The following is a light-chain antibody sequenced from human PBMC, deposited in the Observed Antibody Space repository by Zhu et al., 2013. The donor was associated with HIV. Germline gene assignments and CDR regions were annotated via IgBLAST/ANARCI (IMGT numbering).Light chain of an antibody. CDR1: QSVSSSY. CDR3: QQYGSSPMYT. V-gene: IGKV3-20*01. J-gene: IGKJ2*01. Sequence: EIVLTQSPGTLSLSPGERATLSCRASQSVSSSYLAWYQQKPGQAPRLLIYGASSRATGIPDRFSGSGSGTDFTLTISGLEPEDFAVYYCQQYGSSPMYTFGQGTNLE. CDR2: GAS.